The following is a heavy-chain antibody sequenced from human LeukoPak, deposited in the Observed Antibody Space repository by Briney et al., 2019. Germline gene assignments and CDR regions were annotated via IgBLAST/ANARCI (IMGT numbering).Heavy chain of an antibody. V-gene: IGHV3-7*01. CDR1: GFTFSSYW. CDR3: ARDPKRRDRYNYH. D-gene: IGHD5-24*01. CDR2: IKQDGNEK. Sequence: PGGSLRLSCAASGFTFSSYWMSWVRQAPGKGLEWVAYIKQDGNEKYYVDSVKGRFTISRDNAKNSLYLQMNSLRAEDTAVYYCARDPKRRDRYNYHWGQGTLVTVSS. J-gene: IGHJ4*02.